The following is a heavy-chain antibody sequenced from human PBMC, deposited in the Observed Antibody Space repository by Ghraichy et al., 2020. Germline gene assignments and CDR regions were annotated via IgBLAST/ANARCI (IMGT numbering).Heavy chain of an antibody. CDR2: IIPILGIA. Sequence: SVKVSCKASGGTFSSYAISWVRQAPGQGLEWMGRIIPILGIANYAQKFQGRVTITADKSTSTAYMELSSLRSEDTAVYYCARGGMYYYDSSGYYPFDYWGQGTLVTVSS. CDR1: GGTFSSYA. D-gene: IGHD3-22*01. J-gene: IGHJ4*02. CDR3: ARGGMYYYDSSGYYPFDY. V-gene: IGHV1-69*04.